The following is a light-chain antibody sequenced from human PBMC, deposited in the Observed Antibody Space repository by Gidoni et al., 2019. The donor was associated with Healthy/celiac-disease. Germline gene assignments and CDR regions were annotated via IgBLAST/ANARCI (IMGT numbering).Light chain of an antibody. J-gene: IGKJ2*01. CDR2: AAS. CDR3: QQSYSTPPYT. V-gene: IGKV1-39*01. CDR1: QTISSY. Sequence: DIQMTQSPSALSASVGDRVTITCRASQTISSYLNWYQQKPGKAPKLLIHAASSMQSGGPSRFSGGRSGTDFTLPISSLQPEDFATYYCQQSYSTPPYTFGQGTKLEIK.